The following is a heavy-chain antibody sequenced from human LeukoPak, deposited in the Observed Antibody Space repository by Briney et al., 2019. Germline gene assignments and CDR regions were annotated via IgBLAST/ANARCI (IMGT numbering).Heavy chain of an antibody. Sequence: SETLSLTCTVSGGSISSYYWSWIRQPPGKGLEWIGYIYYSGSTNYNPPLKSRGTISVDTSNNQFSLKLTSVTAADTAVYYCARSGRGNSAGFDCWGQGTLVTVSS. CDR2: IYYSGST. V-gene: IGHV4-59*01. CDR1: GGSISSYY. J-gene: IGHJ4*02. D-gene: IGHD3-10*01. CDR3: ARSGRGNSAGFDC.